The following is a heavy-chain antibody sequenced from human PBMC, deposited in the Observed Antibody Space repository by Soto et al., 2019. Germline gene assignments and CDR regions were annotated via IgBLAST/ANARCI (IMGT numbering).Heavy chain of an antibody. CDR1: GYTFTGHY. CDR2: INPNSGDI. D-gene: IGHD5-18*01. Sequence: ASVNVSCKTSGYTFTGHYIHWVRQAPGQGLELMGWINPNSGDISYAEKFQGRVTMTRXXXXXXAXMXLGXXXADETAVYYCARGYTYGSFDNWAQGTLVTVSS. J-gene: IGHJ4*02. CDR3: ARGYTYGSFDN. V-gene: IGHV1-2*02.